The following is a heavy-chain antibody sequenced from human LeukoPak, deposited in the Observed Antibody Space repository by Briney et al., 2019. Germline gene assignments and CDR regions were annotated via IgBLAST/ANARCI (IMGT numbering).Heavy chain of an antibody. J-gene: IGHJ2*01. CDR3: ATSIQLNWYFDL. V-gene: IGHV4-59*01. CDR2: IYYSGST. CDR1: GGSISSYY. D-gene: IGHD5-18*01. Sequence: PSETLSLTCTVSGGSISSYYWSWIRQSPGKGLEWIGYIYYSGSTNYNPSLKSRVTISVDTSKNQFSLKLSSVTAADTAVYYCATSIQLNWYFDLWGRGTPVTVSS.